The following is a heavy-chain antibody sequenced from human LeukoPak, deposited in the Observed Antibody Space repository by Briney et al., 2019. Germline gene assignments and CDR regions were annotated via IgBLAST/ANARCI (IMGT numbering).Heavy chain of an antibody. CDR3: ARDQGIAAAGTLNWFDP. J-gene: IGHJ5*02. Sequence: GGSLRLSCAASGFTFSDYYMSWIHQAPGKGLEWVSYISSSGSTIYYADSVKGRFTISRDNAKNSLYLQMNSLRAEDTAVYYCARDQGIAAAGTLNWFDPWGQGTLVTVSS. D-gene: IGHD6-13*01. V-gene: IGHV3-11*01. CDR2: ISSSGSTI. CDR1: GFTFSDYY.